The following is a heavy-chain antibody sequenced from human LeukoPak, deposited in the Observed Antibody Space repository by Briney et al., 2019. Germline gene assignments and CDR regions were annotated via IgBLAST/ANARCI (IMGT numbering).Heavy chain of an antibody. CDR1: GFTFSSYA. J-gene: IGHJ4*02. CDR3: AKDVDYDPYYFDY. D-gene: IGHD3-22*01. Sequence: GGSLRLSCAASGFTFSSYAMSWVRQAPGKGLEWASAISGSGGSTYYADSVKGRFTISRDNSKNTLYLQMNSLRAEDTAVYYCAKDVDYDPYYFDYWGQGTLVTVSS. V-gene: IGHV3-23*01. CDR2: ISGSGGST.